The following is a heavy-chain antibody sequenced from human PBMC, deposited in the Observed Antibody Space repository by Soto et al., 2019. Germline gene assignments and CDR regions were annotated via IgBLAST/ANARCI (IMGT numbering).Heavy chain of an antibody. D-gene: IGHD3-10*01. CDR2: MNPNSGNT. V-gene: IGHV1-8*01. J-gene: IGHJ6*03. Sequence: ASVKVSCKASGYTFTSYDINWVRQATGQGLEWMGWMNPNSGNTGYAQKFQGRVTMTRNTSISTAYMELSSLRSEDTAVYYCARGVRGVLKNYYYYYMDVWGKGTTVTV. CDR3: ARGVRGVLKNYYYYYMDV. CDR1: GYTFTSYD.